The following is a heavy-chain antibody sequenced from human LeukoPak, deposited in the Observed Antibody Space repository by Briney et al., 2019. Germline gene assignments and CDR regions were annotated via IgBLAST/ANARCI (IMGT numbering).Heavy chain of an antibody. D-gene: IGHD6-19*01. J-gene: IGHJ6*02. CDR1: GGTFSSYA. CDR3: ARAVAGTMGMDV. CDR2: INAGNGNT. Sequence: GASVKVSCKASGGTFSSYAISWVRQAPGQRLEWMGWINAGNGNTKYSQKFQGRVTITRDTSASTAYMELSSLRSEDTAVYYCARAVAGTMGMDVWGQGTTVTVSS. V-gene: IGHV1-3*01.